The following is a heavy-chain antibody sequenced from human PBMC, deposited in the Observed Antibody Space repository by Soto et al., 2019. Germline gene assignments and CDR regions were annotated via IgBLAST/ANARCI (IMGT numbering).Heavy chain of an antibody. CDR1: KSTFKSYE. CDR2: ISSTGSLI. V-gene: IGHV3-48*03. Sequence: GGSLRLSCVASKSTFKSYELNWVRQAPGKGLEWVAYISSTGSLIYYADSVKGRFTISRDNAKNSLYLQMNSLRPEDTAIYYCTRGGGWNQGYYHYYGMDVWGQGTTVTVSS. D-gene: IGHD1-1*01. J-gene: IGHJ6*02. CDR3: TRGGGWNQGYYHYYGMDV.